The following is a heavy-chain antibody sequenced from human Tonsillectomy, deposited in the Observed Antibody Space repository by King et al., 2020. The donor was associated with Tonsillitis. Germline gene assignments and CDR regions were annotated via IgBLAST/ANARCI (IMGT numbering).Heavy chain of an antibody. CDR2: INHSGST. Sequence: VQLQQWGAGLLKPSETLSLTCAIYGGSFSEYYWSWIRQPPGKGLEWIGEINHSGSTAYNPSLKRRVTISVDTSKNQFSLKVSSVTAADTAVYYCARGRQWLAWGQGTLVTVSS. CDR3: ARGRQWLA. D-gene: IGHD6-19*01. CDR1: GGSFSEYY. V-gene: IGHV4-34*01. J-gene: IGHJ5*02.